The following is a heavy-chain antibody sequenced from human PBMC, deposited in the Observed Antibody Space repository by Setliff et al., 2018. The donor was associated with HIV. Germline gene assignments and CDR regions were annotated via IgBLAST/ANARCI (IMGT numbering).Heavy chain of an antibody. CDR2: VFHIGST. D-gene: IGHD2-21*01. CDR1: GYSVNSDYH. J-gene: IGHJ4*02. V-gene: IGHV4-38-2*01. CDR3: ARLGIANAPDDY. Sequence: PSETLSLTCVVSGYSVNSDYHWSWIRQPPGRGLEWIASVFHIGSTYHNPSLKSRVSISIDTSKTQVSLKLRSVTAADTAVYYCARLGIANAPDDYWGQGTLVTVSS.